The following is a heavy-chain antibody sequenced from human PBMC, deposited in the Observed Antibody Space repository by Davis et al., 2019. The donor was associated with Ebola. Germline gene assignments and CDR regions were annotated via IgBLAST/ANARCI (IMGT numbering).Heavy chain of an antibody. CDR2: ISYDGSNK. CDR3: AKSEDDYGDYGNYYYGMDV. V-gene: IGHV3-30-3*02. Sequence: GESLKISCAASGFTFSSYAMHWVRQAPGKGLEWVAVISYDGSNKYYADSVKGRFTISRDNSKNTLYLQMNSLRAEDTAVYYCAKSEDDYGDYGNYYYGMDVWGKGTTVTVSS. CDR1: GFTFSSYA. J-gene: IGHJ6*04. D-gene: IGHD4-17*01.